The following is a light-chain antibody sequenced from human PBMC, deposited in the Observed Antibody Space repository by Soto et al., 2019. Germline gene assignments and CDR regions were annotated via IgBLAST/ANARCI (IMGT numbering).Light chain of an antibody. CDR3: KSYAGSNTYV. CDR2: EVV. V-gene: IGLV2-8*01. CDR1: KNDVGFYDF. Sequence: QAVVTQPPSASGSPGQSVTISCTGTKNDVGFYDFVSWYQHHPGKAPRLIIYEVVQRPSGDPDRFSGSKSGNTASLTVSGLQAADEADYFCKSYAGSNTYVFGSGTKLTVL. J-gene: IGLJ1*01.